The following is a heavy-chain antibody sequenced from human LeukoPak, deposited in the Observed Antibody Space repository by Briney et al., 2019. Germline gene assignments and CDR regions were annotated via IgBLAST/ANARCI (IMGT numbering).Heavy chain of an antibody. CDR3: ARSTTILGWFDP. J-gene: IGHJ5*02. Sequence: GASVKVSCKAYGYTFTSYGISWVRQAPGQGLEWMGWIRTYNGNTNYAQKLQGRVTMTTDTSTSTAYMELESLRSDDTAVYYCARSTTILGWFDPWGQGTLVTVSS. CDR1: GYTFTSYG. V-gene: IGHV1-18*01. D-gene: IGHD3-3*01. CDR2: IRTYNGNT.